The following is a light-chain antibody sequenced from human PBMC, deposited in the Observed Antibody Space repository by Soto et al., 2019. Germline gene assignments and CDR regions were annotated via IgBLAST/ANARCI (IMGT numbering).Light chain of an antibody. J-gene: IGKJ4*01. V-gene: IGKV3-20*01. CDR2: DAS. CDR1: QSVRSRY. Sequence: DIVLTQSPGTLSLSPGERATLSCRASQSVRSRYLAWYQQKAGQAPRLLIYDASSRATGIPDRFSGSGSGTDFHLTSSRLEPEDFAGYYCQQYGSSVTSGGGTKVEIK. CDR3: QQYGSSVT.